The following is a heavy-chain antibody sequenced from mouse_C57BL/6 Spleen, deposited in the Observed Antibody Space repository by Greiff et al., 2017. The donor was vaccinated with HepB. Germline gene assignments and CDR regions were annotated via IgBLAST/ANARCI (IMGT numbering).Heavy chain of an antibody. CDR1: GFTFSSYG. D-gene: IGHD2-4*01. CDR2: ISSGGSYT. V-gene: IGHV5-6*01. CDR3: ARHDYDEGYYAMDY. J-gene: IGHJ4*01. Sequence: EVQVVESGGDLVKPGGSLKLSCAASGFTFSSYGMSWVRQTPDKRLEWVATISSGGSYTYYPDSVKGRFTLSRDNAKNTLYLQMSSLKSEDTAMYYCARHDYDEGYYAMDYWGQGTSVTVSA.